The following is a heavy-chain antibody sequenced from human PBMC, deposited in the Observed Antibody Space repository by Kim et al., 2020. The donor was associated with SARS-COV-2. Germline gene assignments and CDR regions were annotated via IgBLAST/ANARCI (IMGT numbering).Heavy chain of an antibody. J-gene: IGHJ4*02. Sequence: SETLSLTCTVSGGSISSGGYYWSWIRQHPGKGLEWIGYIYYSGNTYYNPSLKSRVTISVDTSKNQFSLKLSSVTAADTAVYYCARAHVVRGVRWGQGNLVTASS. CDR2: IYYSGNT. CDR1: GGSISSGGYY. CDR3: ARAHVVRGVR. D-gene: IGHD3-10*01. V-gene: IGHV4-31*03.